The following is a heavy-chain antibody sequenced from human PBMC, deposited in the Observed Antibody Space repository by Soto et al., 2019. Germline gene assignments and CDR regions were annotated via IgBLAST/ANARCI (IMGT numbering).Heavy chain of an antibody. CDR1: GDSVSSNSAA. V-gene: IGHV6-1*01. CDR2: TYYRSKWYN. D-gene: IGHD6-19*01. J-gene: IGHJ5*02. CDR3: ARDFRIAVAGYNWFDP. Sequence: PSQTLSLTCAISGDSVSSNSAAWNWIRQSPSRGLEWLGRTYYRSKWYNDYAVSVKSRITINPDTSKNQFSLQLNSVTPEDTAVYYCARDFRIAVAGYNWFDPWGQGTLVTVSS.